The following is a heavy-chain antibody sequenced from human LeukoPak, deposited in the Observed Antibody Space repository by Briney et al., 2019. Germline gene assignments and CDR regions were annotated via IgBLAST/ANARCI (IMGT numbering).Heavy chain of an antibody. Sequence: GSLRLSCAVSGFPFGSYSMNWVRQAPGKGLEWVSYIGSSGSTIYYADSVKGRFTISRDNAKNSLYLQMNSLRDEDTAVYYCARDWAYSFDYWGQGTLVAVSS. J-gene: IGHJ4*02. V-gene: IGHV3-48*02. CDR3: ARDWAYSFDY. CDR2: IGSSGSTI. D-gene: IGHD2-15*01. CDR1: GFPFGSYS.